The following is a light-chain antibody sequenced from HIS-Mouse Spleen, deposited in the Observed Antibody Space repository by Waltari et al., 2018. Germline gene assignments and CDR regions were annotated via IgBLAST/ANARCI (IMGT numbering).Light chain of an antibody. CDR1: ALPKKS. CDR2: EDS. V-gene: IGLV3-10*01. J-gene: IGLJ2*01. Sequence: SYELTQPPSVSVSPGQTARTTCSGDALPKKSAYWYQQKAGQAPVLVIYEDSKRPSGIPGRFSGSSSGTMATLTISGAQVEDEADYYCYSTDSSGNHRVFGGGTKLTVL. CDR3: YSTDSSGNHRV.